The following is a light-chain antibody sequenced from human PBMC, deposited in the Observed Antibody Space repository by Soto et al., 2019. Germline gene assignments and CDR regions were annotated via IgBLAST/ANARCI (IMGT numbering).Light chain of an antibody. J-gene: IGKJ5*01. V-gene: IGKV3-11*01. Sequence: EIVLTQSPATLSLSPGERATLSCRASQSVSSYLAWYQQKPGQAPRLLIYDASNRATGIPARFSGSGSGTDFTITSSSLEPEDFAVYYCQQRSNWPPITFGQGTRLEIK. CDR3: QQRSNWPPIT. CDR2: DAS. CDR1: QSVSSY.